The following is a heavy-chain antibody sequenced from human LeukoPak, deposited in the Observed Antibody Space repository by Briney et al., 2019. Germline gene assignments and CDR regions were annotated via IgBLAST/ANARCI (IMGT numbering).Heavy chain of an antibody. J-gene: IGHJ3*02. D-gene: IGHD6-19*01. CDR2: VDHSGNT. CDR1: GVSFSGSY. V-gene: IGHV4-34*01. Sequence: SETLSLTCAVSGVSFSGSYWNWIRQPPGKGLEWIGEVDHSGNTNYNPSLKSRVTTSADTSMNQFSLRLASVTAADTAVYYCARGRRSGGRHDALDIWGQGTMVTVSS. CDR3: ARGRRSGGRHDALDI.